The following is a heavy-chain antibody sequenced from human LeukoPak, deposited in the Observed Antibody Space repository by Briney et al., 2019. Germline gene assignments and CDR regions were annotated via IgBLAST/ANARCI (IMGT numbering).Heavy chain of an antibody. CDR2: IYTDGST. Sequence: SETLSLTCTVSGGSTSNSFWSWIRQPAGKGLEWIGRIYTDGSTNSNPSLRSRLTMSLDTSKNQFSLRLTSVTAADTAVYFCARAPSGCGGTCAFDYWGQGTLVTVSS. CDR1: GGSTSNSF. J-gene: IGHJ4*02. V-gene: IGHV4-4*07. CDR3: ARAPSGCGGTCAFDY. D-gene: IGHD2-15*01.